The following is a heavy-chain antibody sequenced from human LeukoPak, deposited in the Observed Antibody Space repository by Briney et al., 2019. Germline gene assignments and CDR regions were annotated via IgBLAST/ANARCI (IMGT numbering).Heavy chain of an antibody. Sequence: SGTLSLTCTVSGASISNYYWSWIRQPPGKGLEWIGYIFYSESTSFNPSLESRVTISVDTSKNQFSPRLTSVTAADTAVYYCARHWYDSSGVYQFDYWGQGTLVTVSS. CDR3: ARHWYDSSGVYQFDY. CDR1: GASISNYY. V-gene: IGHV4-59*08. D-gene: IGHD3-22*01. CDR2: IFYSEST. J-gene: IGHJ4*02.